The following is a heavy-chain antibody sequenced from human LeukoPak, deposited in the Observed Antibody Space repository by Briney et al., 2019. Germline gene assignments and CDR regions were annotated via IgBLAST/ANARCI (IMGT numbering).Heavy chain of an antibody. CDR1: GFTFSSYW. J-gene: IGHJ5*02. CDR2: IKQDGSEK. D-gene: IGHD3-9*01. CDR3: AKSSYYDILTGPLWFDP. Sequence: PGGSLRLSCAASGFTFSSYWMSWVRQAPGKGLEWVANIKQDGSEKYHVDSVKGRFTISRDNAKNSLYLQMNSLRAEDTAVYYCAKSSYYDILTGPLWFDPWGQGTLVTVSS. V-gene: IGHV3-7*03.